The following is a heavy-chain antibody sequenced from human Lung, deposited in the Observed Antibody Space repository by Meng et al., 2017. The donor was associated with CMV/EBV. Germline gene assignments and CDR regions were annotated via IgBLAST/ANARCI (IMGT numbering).Heavy chain of an antibody. Sequence: LTXAASGFPVSSNSMNWVRQAPGKGLEWVSLIYSGGGTYYADSVKGRFTISRDNFKNTLYLQMNSLRAEDTAVYYCARVLTAHHYYGMDVWGQGTTVTVSS. V-gene: IGHV3-53*01. CDR1: GFPVSSNS. CDR2: IYSGGGT. D-gene: IGHD5-18*01. CDR3: ARVLTAHHYYGMDV. J-gene: IGHJ6*02.